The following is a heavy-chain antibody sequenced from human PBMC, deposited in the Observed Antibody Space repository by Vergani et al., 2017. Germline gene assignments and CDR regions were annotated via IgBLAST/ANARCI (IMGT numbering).Heavy chain of an antibody. CDR2: ISAYNGNT. CDR1: GYTFSSCG. D-gene: IGHD2/OR15-2a*01. Sequence: QVQLVQSGAEVKKPGASVKVSCKASGYTFSSCGISWVRQAPGQGLEWMGWISAYNGNTNHAQKVQGRVTMTTDTSTSTAYMELRSLRSDDTAVYYCARDFAGECNSDRCYTGGLWGQGTLVTVSS. V-gene: IGHV1-18*01. J-gene: IGHJ4*02. CDR3: ARDFAGECNSDRCYTGGL.